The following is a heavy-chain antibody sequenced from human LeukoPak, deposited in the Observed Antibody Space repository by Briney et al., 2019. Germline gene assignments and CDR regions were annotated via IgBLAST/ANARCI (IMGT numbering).Heavy chain of an antibody. Sequence: SGTLSLTCTVSGGSINSLDLWSWVRQPPGKGLEWIGEMYLSGTTHSNPSVKSRVTISIDKSKNQFFLNLSSVTAADTAVYYCAGRSRSAWYYDYWGQGTLVIVSS. CDR3: AGRSRSAWYYDY. D-gene: IGHD6-19*01. CDR2: MYLSGTT. CDR1: GGSINSLDL. J-gene: IGHJ4*02. V-gene: IGHV4-4*02.